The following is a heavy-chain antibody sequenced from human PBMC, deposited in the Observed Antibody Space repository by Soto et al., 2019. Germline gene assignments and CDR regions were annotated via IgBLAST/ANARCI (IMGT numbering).Heavy chain of an antibody. CDR2: SNPSGGST. CDR3: AMNPEQQRLLGWFDP. J-gene: IGHJ5*02. Sequence: QVQLVQSGAEVKKPGASVKVSCKASGYTFTSYYMHWVRQAPGQGLEWMGISNPSGGSTSYAQKFQVRVTMTRDTPTSTDYRELSSLRSEDTAVYYCAMNPEQQRLLGWFDPWGQGTLVTVSS. V-gene: IGHV1-46*01. CDR1: GYTFTSYY. D-gene: IGHD6-25*01.